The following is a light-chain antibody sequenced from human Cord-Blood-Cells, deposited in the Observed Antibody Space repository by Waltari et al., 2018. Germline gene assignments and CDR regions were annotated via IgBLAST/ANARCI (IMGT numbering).Light chain of an antibody. CDR3: SSYTSSSTLV. CDR2: DVS. V-gene: IGLV2-14*01. Sequence: QSALTQPASVSGSPGQSITISCTGTSSDVGGYNYVSWYQQHPGKAPKLMIYDVSNRPSGVSNRCSGSKSCNTAYLTISGLQAEDEADYYCSSYTSSSTLVFGGGTKLTVL. CDR1: SSDVGGYNY. J-gene: IGLJ3*02.